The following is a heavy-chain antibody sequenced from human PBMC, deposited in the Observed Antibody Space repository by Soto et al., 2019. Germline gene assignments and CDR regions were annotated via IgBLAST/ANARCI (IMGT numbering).Heavy chain of an antibody. V-gene: IGHV4-59*01. CDR3: ARAPMVLTRSYFDS. D-gene: IGHD3-22*01. CDR2: ISSSGNT. J-gene: IGHJ4*02. CDR1: DGSISNFY. Sequence: SETLSLTCTVSDGSISNFYWSWIRQPPGKGLEWIGYISSSGNTNYNPSLKSRVSISVDTSKNQFSLNLTSVTAADTAVYYCARAPMVLTRSYFDSWGQGTPVTVAS.